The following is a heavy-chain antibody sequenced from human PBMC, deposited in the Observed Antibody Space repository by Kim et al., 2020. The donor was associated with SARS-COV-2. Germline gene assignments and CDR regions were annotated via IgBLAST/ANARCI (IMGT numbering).Heavy chain of an antibody. J-gene: IGHJ1*01. D-gene: IGHD3-16*01. V-gene: IGHV3-9*01. CDR2: ISWNSDSM. Sequence: GGSLRLSCEASGFVFGDFGMHWVRQAPGKGLEWVSGISWNSDSMEYADSVKGRFTISRDNAKNSLYLQMNSLRTEDTALYYCARDSSFRGVEHPAFWGQG. CDR3: ARDSSFRGVEHPAF. CDR1: GFVFGDFG.